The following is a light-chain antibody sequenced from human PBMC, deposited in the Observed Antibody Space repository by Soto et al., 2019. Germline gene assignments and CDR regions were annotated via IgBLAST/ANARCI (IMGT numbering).Light chain of an antibody. J-gene: IGKJ2*01. CDR1: QSVSSTS. CDR3: QQYGGSPPKYT. CDR2: DSS. V-gene: IGKV3-20*01. Sequence: EIVLTQSPGTLSLSPGERVALSCRASQSVSSTSIAWYQQKPGQAPRLLIYDSSSRATDIPDRFSGSGSGTDFTLTISILEPDDFAVYYCQQYGGSPPKYTFGQGTKLEI.